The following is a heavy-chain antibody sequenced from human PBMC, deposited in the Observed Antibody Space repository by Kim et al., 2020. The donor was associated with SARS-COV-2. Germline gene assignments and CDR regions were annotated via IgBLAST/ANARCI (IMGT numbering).Heavy chain of an antibody. Sequence: DSVKGRFTISRDNSKNTLYLQMNSLRAEDTAVYYCAKDLYSSGLDNWFDPWGQGTLVTVSS. J-gene: IGHJ5*02. CDR3: AKDLYSSGLDNWFDP. D-gene: IGHD6-25*01. V-gene: IGHV3-23*01.